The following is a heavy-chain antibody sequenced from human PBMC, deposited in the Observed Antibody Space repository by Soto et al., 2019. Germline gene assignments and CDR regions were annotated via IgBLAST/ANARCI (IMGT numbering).Heavy chain of an antibody. D-gene: IGHD3-22*01. CDR2: INPSGGST. CDR1: GYTLIMYY. V-gene: IGHV1-46*01. J-gene: IGHJ4*02. CDR3: ARPPYSSGYYYAIDY. Sequence: ASVKVSCKASGYTLIMYYIHWMRQAPGQGLEWMGLINPSGGSTTYAQKFQGRVTMTRDTSTSTVYMDLSSLKSEDTAVYYCARPPYSSGYYYAIDYWGQGTPVTVSS.